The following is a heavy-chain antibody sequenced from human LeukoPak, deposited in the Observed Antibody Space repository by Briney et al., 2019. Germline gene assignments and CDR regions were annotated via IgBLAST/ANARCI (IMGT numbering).Heavy chain of an antibody. CDR3: AKQLGYCSDGSCYFPY. Sequence: GGSLRLSCAASGFPFSSSAMSCVRQAPGKGLEWVSAISNNGGYTYYADSVQGRFTISRDNSKSTLCLQMNSLRAEDTAVYYCAKQLGYCSDGSCYFPYWGQGTLVTVSS. J-gene: IGHJ4*02. CDR2: ISNNGGYT. D-gene: IGHD2-15*01. CDR1: GFPFSSSA. V-gene: IGHV3-23*01.